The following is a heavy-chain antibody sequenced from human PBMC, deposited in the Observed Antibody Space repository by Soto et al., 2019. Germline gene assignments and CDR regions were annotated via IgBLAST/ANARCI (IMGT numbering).Heavy chain of an antibody. CDR1: GYGFTTYG. Sequence: QVHLVQSGAEVKKPGASVKVCCKGSGYGFTTYGITWVRQAPGQGLEWMAWISAHNGNTNYAQKLQGRVTVTRDTSTRTAYMELRSLRSDDTAVYYCARGRYGDYWGQGALVTVSS. D-gene: IGHD1-1*01. CDR3: ARGRYGDY. J-gene: IGHJ4*02. V-gene: IGHV1-18*01. CDR2: ISAHNGNT.